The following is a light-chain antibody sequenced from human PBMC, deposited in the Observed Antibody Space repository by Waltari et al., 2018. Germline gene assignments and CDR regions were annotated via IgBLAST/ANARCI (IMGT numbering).Light chain of an antibody. CDR1: QSISTN. CDR2: GAS. CDR3: QQYNDWPPRFT. J-gene: IGKJ3*01. Sequence: EIVLTQSPATLSVSPGERATLSCRANQSISTNLAWYQQKPGQTPRLLIYGASTRATGIPARFSGSGSGIDFTLTISSLQSEDFAVYYCQQYNDWPPRFTFGPGTKLDMK. V-gene: IGKV3-15*01.